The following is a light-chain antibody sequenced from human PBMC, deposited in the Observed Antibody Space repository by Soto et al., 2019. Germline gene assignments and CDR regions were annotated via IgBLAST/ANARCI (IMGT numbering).Light chain of an antibody. J-gene: IGLJ2*01. CDR3: SSYTSSSTLVG. Sequence: QSVLTQPASVSGSPGQSITISCTGTSSDVGGYNYVSWYQQHPGKAPKLMIYDVSNRPSGVSNRFSDSKSGNTASLTISGLQAEDEADYYCSSYTSSSTLVGLGGGTKVTVL. CDR2: DVS. V-gene: IGLV2-14*01. CDR1: SSDVGGYNY.